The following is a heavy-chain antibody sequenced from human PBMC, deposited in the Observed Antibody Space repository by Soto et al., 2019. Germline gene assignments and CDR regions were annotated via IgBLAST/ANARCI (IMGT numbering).Heavy chain of an antibody. Sequence: QVQLVQSGAEVKKPGSSVKVSCKASGGTFSSYTISWVRQAPGQGLEWMGRIIPILGIANYAKKFQGRVTITADKTTSTAYMELSSLRSEDTAVYYCASSRYCSSTSCLHNWFDPWGQGTLVTVSS. CDR3: ASSRYCSSTSCLHNWFDP. CDR2: IIPILGIA. D-gene: IGHD2-2*01. V-gene: IGHV1-69*02. CDR1: GGTFSSYT. J-gene: IGHJ5*02.